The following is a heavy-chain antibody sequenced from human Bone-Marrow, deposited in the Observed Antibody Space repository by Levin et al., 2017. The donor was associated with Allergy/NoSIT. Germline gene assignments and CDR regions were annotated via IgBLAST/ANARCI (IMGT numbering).Heavy chain of an antibody. CDR2: IIGSGGST. Sequence: GGSLRLSCAASGFTFSSYAMSWVRQAPGKGLEWVSVIIGSGGSTNYADSVKGRFTISRDNSKNTVHLQMNSLRAEDTAVYYCARMSSSSVAFDIWGQGTMVTVSS. CDR3: ARMSSSSVAFDI. D-gene: IGHD6-6*01. J-gene: IGHJ3*02. CDR1: GFTFSSYA. V-gene: IGHV3-23*01.